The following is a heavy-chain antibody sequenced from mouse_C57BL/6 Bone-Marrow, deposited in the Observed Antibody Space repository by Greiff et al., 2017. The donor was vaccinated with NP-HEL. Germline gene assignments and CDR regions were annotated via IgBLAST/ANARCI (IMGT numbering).Heavy chain of an antibody. CDR2: INPYNGDT. CDR1: GYSFTGYF. CDR3: ARSPYDYDADY. D-gene: IGHD2-4*01. J-gene: IGHJ2*01. Sequence: EVQLQQSGPELVKPGDSVKISCKATGYSFTGYFMNWVMQSHGKSLEWIGRINPYNGDTFYNQKFKGKATLTVDKSSSTAHMELRSLTSEDSAVYYCARSPYDYDADYWGQGTTLTVSS. V-gene: IGHV1-20*01.